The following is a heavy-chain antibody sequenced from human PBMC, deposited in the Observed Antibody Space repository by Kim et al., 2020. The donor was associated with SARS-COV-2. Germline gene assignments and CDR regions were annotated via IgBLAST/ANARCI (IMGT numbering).Heavy chain of an antibody. Sequence: GGSLRLSCAASGFTFSTYGMHWVRQAPGKGLEWVALISYDGSDKHQADSVKGRFTISRDNSKNTLFLQMNSLKTEDAAVYYCAKALLRGVNFYYYGMDV. J-gene: IGHJ6*01. V-gene: IGHV3-30*18. CDR2: ISYDGSDK. D-gene: IGHD3-10*01. CDR1: GFTFSTYG. CDR3: AKALLRGVNFYYYGMDV.